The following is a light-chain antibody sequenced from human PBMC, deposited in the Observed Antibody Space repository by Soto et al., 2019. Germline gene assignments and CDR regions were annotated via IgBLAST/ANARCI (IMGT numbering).Light chain of an antibody. CDR2: LGS. V-gene: IGKV2-28*01. J-gene: IGKJ1*01. CDR1: QSLLHSNGYNY. Sequence: DVVMTQSPLSLPVTPGEPASISSRSIQSLLHSNGYNYLDWYLQKPGQSPQLLIYLGSNRASGVPDRLSGSGSGKDFTLKISRVEAAEVGVYYCMQALQTPPWTFGQGTKVDIK. CDR3: MQALQTPPWT.